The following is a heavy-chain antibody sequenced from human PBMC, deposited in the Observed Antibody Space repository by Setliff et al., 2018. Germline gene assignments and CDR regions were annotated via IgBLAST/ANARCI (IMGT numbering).Heavy chain of an antibody. CDR2: ISGYSGDT. J-gene: IGHJ4*02. CDR1: GYTFTSYS. D-gene: IGHD3-3*01. Sequence: ASVKVSCKASGYTFTSYSITWVRQAPGRGLEWLGWISGYSGDTSYAQKFQDRVTLTTDTSTSTAYMEMRSLTSDDTAVYYCARVTGVTTFGVVMKDFEFWGQGTLVTVSS. CDR3: ARVTGVTTFGVVMKDFEF. V-gene: IGHV1-18*01.